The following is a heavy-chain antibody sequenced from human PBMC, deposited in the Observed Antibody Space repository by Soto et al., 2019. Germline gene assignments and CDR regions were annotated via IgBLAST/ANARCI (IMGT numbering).Heavy chain of an antibody. V-gene: IGHV3-21*01. Sequence: EVQLVESGGGLVKPGGSLRLSCAASGFTFSSYSMNWVRQAPGKGLEWVSSISSSSSYIYYADSVKGRFTISRDNAKNSLYLQMNSLRAEDTAVSYCATAGYSSRGAFDIWGQGTMVTVSS. D-gene: IGHD6-13*01. J-gene: IGHJ3*02. CDR3: ATAGYSSRGAFDI. CDR2: ISSSSSYI. CDR1: GFTFSSYS.